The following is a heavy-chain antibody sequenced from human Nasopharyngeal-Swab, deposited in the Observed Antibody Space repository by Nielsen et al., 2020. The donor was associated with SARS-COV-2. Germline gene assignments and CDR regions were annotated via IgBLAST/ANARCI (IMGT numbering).Heavy chain of an antibody. Sequence: GESLKISCAASGVTFSSLWLSWVRQAPGKGLEWVAGTNPDGSQNYYVDSMRGRFTTSRDNAENSLYLQMHSLRAEDTAVYYCAKGTGMTYRAIDYWGQGTLVTASS. CDR2: TNPDGSQN. V-gene: IGHV3-7*05. D-gene: IGHD1-14*01. CDR1: GVTFSSLW. J-gene: IGHJ4*02. CDR3: AKGTGMTYRAIDY.